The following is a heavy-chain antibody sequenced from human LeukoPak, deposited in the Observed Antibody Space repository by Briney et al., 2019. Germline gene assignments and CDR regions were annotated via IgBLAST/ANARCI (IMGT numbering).Heavy chain of an antibody. J-gene: IGHJ4*02. CDR3: ARDCSDSSSDYYPLRC. D-gene: IGHD3-22*01. Sequence: HPGGSLRLSCAASGFTFSSYAMSWVRQAPGKGLEWVSAISGSGGSTYYADSVKGRFTISRDNSKNTLYLQMNSLRVEDTAVYYCARDCSDSSSDYYPLRCWGQGTLVTVSS. CDR2: ISGSGGST. V-gene: IGHV3-23*01. CDR1: GFTFSSYA.